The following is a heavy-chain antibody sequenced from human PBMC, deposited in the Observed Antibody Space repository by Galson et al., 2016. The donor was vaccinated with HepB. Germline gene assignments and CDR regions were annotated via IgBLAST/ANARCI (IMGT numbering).Heavy chain of an antibody. D-gene: IGHD1-1*01. Sequence: SLRLSCAASGFTFSSYAMHWVRQAPGKGLEWVAVLWYDGSSKYYADSVKGRFTISRDNSKNTLYLQMNSLRAEDTAVYYCAREANWNDVDYWGQGTLVTVSS. V-gene: IGHV3-33*08. CDR1: GFTFSSYA. CDR3: AREANWNDVDY. CDR2: LWYDGSSK. J-gene: IGHJ4*02.